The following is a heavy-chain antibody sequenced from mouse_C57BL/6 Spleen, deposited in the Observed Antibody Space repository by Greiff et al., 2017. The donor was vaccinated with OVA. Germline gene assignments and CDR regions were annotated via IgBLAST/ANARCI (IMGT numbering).Heavy chain of an antibody. V-gene: IGHV2-9-1*01. D-gene: IGHD2-4*01. J-gene: IGHJ1*03. CDR1: GFSLTSDA. CDR3: ARTGGGLRPFDV. CDR2: ICTGGGT. Sequence: VQLVESGPGLVAPSQSLSITCTVSGFSLTSDAISWVRQPPGKGLEWLRVICTGGGTNYNSALKSRLSISKNNSNSQVFLKMNSLQTDDTARYYCARTGGGLRPFDVWGTGTTVTVSS.